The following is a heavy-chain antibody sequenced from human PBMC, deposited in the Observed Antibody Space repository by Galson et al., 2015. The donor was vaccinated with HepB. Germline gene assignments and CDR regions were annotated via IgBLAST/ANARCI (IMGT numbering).Heavy chain of an antibody. CDR1: GFTFNNYA. J-gene: IGHJ4*02. CDR3: AKGYDYVWGSFDY. V-gene: IGHV3-23*01. Sequence: SLRLSCAASGFTFNNYAMSWVRQAPGKGLEWVSAISGSGGSTYYADSVRGRFTISRDNSKNTLYLQMNSLRVEDTAVYYCAKGYDYVWGSFDYWGQGILVTVSS. CDR2: ISGSGGST. D-gene: IGHD3-16*01.